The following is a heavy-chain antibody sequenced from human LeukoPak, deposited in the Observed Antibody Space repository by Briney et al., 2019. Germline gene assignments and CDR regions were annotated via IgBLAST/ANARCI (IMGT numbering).Heavy chain of an antibody. CDR3: ARDPYSNYFDY. CDR2: INPNTGGI. CDR1: GYTFTGYY. V-gene: IGHV1-2*02. Sequence: ASVKVSFKSSGYTFTGYYMHWVRQAPGQGLEWMGWINPNTGGINYAQKFQGRVTMTRDTSISAAYMELSRLRSDDTAVYYCARDPYSNYFDYWGQGTLVTVSS. D-gene: IGHD5-18*01. J-gene: IGHJ4*02.